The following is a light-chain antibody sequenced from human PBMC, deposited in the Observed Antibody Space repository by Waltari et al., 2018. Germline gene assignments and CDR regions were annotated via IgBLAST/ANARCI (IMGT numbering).Light chain of an antibody. CDR3: MQSVQFPLT. J-gene: IGKJ1*01. CDR2: AVS. Sequence: DIVMTQTPLSLSVTPGQPASITCKSSQRLLFSDGNTYLFWFLQKPGQPPQLLIYAVSNRFSGVPDRFSGSGSGTEFTLKISRVEAEDVGVYYCMQSVQFPLTFGQGTKVEIK. V-gene: IGKV2D-29*01. CDR1: QRLLFSDGNTY.